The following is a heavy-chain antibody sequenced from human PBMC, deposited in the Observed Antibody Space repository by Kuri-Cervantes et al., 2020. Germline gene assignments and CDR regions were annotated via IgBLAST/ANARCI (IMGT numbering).Heavy chain of an antibody. J-gene: IGHJ3*02. CDR1: GGSISSYY. V-gene: IGHV4-39*01. D-gene: IGHD3-10*01. CDR2: IYYSGST. Sequence: SETLSLTCTVPGGSISSYYWGWIRQPPGKGLEWIGSIYYSGSTYYNPSLKSRVTISVDTSKNQFSLKLSSVTAADTAVYYCARRYYGSDAFDIWGQGTMVTVSS. CDR3: ARRYYGSDAFDI.